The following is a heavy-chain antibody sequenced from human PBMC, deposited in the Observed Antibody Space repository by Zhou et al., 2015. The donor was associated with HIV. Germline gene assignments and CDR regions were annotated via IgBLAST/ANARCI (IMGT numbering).Heavy chain of an antibody. Sequence: QVQLVQSGAEVKKPGASVKVSCKASGYTFTSYYMHWVRQAPGQGLEWMGIINPSGGSTSYAQKFQGRVTMTRDTSTSTVYMELSSLRSEDTAVYYCARDLSLFRGMIARYFDYWGQGTLVTVSS. D-gene: IGHD3-22*01. CDR3: ARDLSLFRGMIARYFDY. V-gene: IGHV1-46*01. CDR1: GYTFTSYY. CDR2: INPSGGST. J-gene: IGHJ4*02.